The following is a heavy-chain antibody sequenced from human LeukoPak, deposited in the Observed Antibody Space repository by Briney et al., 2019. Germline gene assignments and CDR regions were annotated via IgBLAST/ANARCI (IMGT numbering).Heavy chain of an antibody. Sequence: SETLSLTCTVSGGSITSYHYSWIRQPPGKGLEWIGYIYYSGSTNYNPSLKSRVTISVDTSRNQFSLKLSSVTAADTAVYYCARGGSGTYYHYWGQGTLITVSS. CDR3: ARGGSGTYYHY. V-gene: IGHV4-59*01. CDR1: GGSITSYH. J-gene: IGHJ4*02. CDR2: IYYSGST. D-gene: IGHD1-26*01.